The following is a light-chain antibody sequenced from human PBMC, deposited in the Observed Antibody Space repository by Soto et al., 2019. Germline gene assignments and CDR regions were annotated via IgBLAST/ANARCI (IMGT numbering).Light chain of an antibody. V-gene: IGKV3-20*01. CDR1: QSVSSSY. J-gene: IGKJ2*01. Sequence: EIVLTQSPGTLSLSPGERATLSCRASQSVSSSYLAWYQQKPGQAPRLLIYGASSRATGIPDRFSGSGSGTDXTXTXSRXXXXDFAVYYCQQYGSSPYTFGQGTKLEIK. CDR3: QQYGSSPYT. CDR2: GAS.